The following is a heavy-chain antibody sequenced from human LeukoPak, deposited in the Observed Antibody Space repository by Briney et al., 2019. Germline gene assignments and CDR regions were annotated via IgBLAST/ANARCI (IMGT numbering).Heavy chain of an antibody. D-gene: IGHD3-10*01. V-gene: IGHV3-9*01. Sequence: PGGSLRLSCAASGFTFDDYAMHWVRQAPGKGLEWVSGISWNSGSIGYADSVKGRFTISRDNSKNSLYLQMNSLRAEDTALYYCAKDLLWFGESPDAFDIWGQGTMVTVSS. CDR1: GFTFDDYA. J-gene: IGHJ3*02. CDR2: ISWNSGSI. CDR3: AKDLLWFGESPDAFDI.